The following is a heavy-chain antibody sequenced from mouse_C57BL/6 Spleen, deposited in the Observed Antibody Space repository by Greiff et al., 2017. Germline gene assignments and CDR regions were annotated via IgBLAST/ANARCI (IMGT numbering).Heavy chain of an antibody. CDR1: GFTFSDYY. D-gene: IGHD1-1*01. V-gene: IGHV5-16*01. Sequence: DVHLVESEGGLVQPGSSMKLSCTASGFTFSDYYMAWVRQVPEKGLEWVANINYDGSSTYYLDSLKSRFIISRDNAKNILYLQMSSLKSEDTATYYCAREDYGSSYPPWFAYWGQGTLVTVSA. CDR3: AREDYGSSYPPWFAY. CDR2: INYDGSST. J-gene: IGHJ3*01.